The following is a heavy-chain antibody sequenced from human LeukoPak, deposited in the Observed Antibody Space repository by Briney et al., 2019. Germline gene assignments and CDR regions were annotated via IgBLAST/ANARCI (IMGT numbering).Heavy chain of an antibody. J-gene: IGHJ4*02. Sequence: PGRSLRLSCAASGFAFSSYGVHWVRQAPGRGLEWVANIKPDGSAQYYVDSVKGRFTISRDNAKNSLYLQMNSLRVEDTAVYYCARGGGRDPFNVAYWGQGTLVTVSS. CDR2: IKPDGSAQ. V-gene: IGHV3-7*04. CDR3: ARGGGRDPFNVAY. D-gene: IGHD3-10*01. CDR1: GFAFSSYG.